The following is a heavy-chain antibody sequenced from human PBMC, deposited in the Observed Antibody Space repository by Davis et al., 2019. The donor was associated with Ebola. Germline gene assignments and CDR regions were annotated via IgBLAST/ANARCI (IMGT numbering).Heavy chain of an antibody. CDR3: ARAIGSGPGDV. CDR2: IWYDGSNK. V-gene: IGHV3-33*01. D-gene: IGHD3-10*01. Sequence: GESLKISCAASGFTFSSYGMHWVRQAPGKGLEWVAVIWYDGSNKYYADSVKGRFTISRDNSKNTLYLQMNSLRAEDTAVYYCARAIGSGPGDVWGKGTTVTVSS. J-gene: IGHJ6*04. CDR1: GFTFSSYG.